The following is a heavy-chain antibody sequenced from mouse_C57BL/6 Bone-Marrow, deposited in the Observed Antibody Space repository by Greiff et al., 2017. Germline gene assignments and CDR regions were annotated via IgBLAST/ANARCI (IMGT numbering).Heavy chain of an antibody. Sequence: EVKVVESGGGLVQSGRSLRLSCATSGFTFSDFYMEWVRQAPGKGLEWIAASRNKANDYTTEYSASVKGRFIVSRDTSQSILYLRMNALGAEDTAIYYCARDAGSSYAWYFDVWGTGTTVTVSS. V-gene: IGHV7-1*01. J-gene: IGHJ1*03. CDR2: SRNKANDYTT. CDR1: GFTFSDFY. CDR3: ARDAGSSYAWYFDV. D-gene: IGHD1-1*01.